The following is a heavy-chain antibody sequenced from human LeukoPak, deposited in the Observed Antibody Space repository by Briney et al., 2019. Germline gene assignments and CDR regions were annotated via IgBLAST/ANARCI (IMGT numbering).Heavy chain of an antibody. D-gene: IGHD4-17*01. CDR1: GDSMSSYF. CDR2: VSASGTT. V-gene: IGHV4-4*07. Sequence: SETLSLTCTVSGDSMSSYFWNWIRQRAGQGLEGIGRVSASGTTNYNPSLKGRVTISVDTSKNQFSLKLNSVTAADTAMYYCARFSYGDYVYFDSWGQGTLVTVSS. J-gene: IGHJ4*02. CDR3: ARFSYGDYVYFDS.